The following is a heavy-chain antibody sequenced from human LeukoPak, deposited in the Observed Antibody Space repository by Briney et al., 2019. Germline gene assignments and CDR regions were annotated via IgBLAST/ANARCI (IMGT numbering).Heavy chain of an antibody. D-gene: IGHD6-19*01. J-gene: IGHJ4*02. V-gene: IGHV1-46*01. CDR1: GYTFTSYY. CDR2: INPSGGST. CDR3: AKCRVSSSGSADY. Sequence: ASVKVSCKASGYTFTSYYMHWVRQAPGQVLEWMGKINPSGGSTTYAQKFQGRVTMTRDTSTSTVYMELSSLRSEDTAVYYCAKCRVSSSGSADYWGQGTLVTVSS.